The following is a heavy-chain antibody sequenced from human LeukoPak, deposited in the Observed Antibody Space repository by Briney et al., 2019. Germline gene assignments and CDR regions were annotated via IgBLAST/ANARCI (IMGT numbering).Heavy chain of an antibody. CDR3: ARERVGYSYGATCFDY. CDR1: GFTFSSYS. V-gene: IGHV3-21*01. D-gene: IGHD5-18*01. J-gene: IGHJ4*02. CDR2: ISSSSSYI. Sequence: GGSLRLSCAASGFTFSSYSMNWVRQAPGKGLEWVSSISSSSSYIYYADTVKGRFTISRDNAKNSLYLQMNSLRAEDTAVYYCARERVGYSYGATCFDYWGQGTLVTVSS.